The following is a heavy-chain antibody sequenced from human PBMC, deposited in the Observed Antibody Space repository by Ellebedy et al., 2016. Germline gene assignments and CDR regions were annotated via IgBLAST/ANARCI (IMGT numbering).Heavy chain of an antibody. CDR2: ISEDGGTR. V-gene: IGHV3-30-3*01. CDR1: TFIFTTHV. D-gene: IGHD4-23*01. J-gene: IGHJ4*02. CDR3: ASGFEYGGLSPFQD. Sequence: GESLKISXAASTFIFTTHVMHWVRQTPDKGLEWLALISEDGGTRSYSDYVKGRFSISRNIPNNTLYLHMDSLKSEDSAVYYCASGFEYGGLSPFQDWGQGTLVTVSS.